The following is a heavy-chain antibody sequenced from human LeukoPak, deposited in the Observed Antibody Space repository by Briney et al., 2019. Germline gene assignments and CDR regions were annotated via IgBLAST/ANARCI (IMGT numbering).Heavy chain of an antibody. CDR2: IITILGKT. D-gene: IGHD1-26*01. CDR3: AIEERGAIGY. V-gene: IGHV1-69*02. CDR1: GGSFTFYS. J-gene: IGHJ4*02. Sequence: GSSVKVSCKASGGSFTFYSISWVRQVPGQGLECMGRIITILGKTNYAQIFQGRVTITADISSSTAYMELSRLTSEDTAVYYCAIEERGAIGYWGQGTLVTVSS.